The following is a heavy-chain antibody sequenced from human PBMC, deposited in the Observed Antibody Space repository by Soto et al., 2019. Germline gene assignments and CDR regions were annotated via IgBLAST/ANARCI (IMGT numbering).Heavy chain of an antibody. J-gene: IGHJ4*02. CDR1: GGTFSSYA. CDR3: ARDWPSIVGATHFDY. V-gene: IGHV1-69*01. D-gene: IGHD1-26*01. Sequence: QVQLVQSGAEVKKPGSSVKVSCKASGGTFSSYAISWVRQAPGQGLEWMGGIIPIFGTANYAQKFQGRVTITADESTSTAYMELSSLRSEDTVVYYCARDWPSIVGATHFDYWGQGTLVTVSS. CDR2: IIPIFGTA.